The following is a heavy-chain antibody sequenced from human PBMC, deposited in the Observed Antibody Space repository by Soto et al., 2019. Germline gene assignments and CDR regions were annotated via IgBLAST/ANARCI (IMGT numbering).Heavy chain of an antibody. D-gene: IGHD4-17*01. V-gene: IGHV3-33*01. CDR1: GFTFISYG. CDR2: IWYDGSNK. Sequence: GGSLRLSCAPSGFTFISYGMHWALQAPGKGLEWVAVIWYDGSNKVYADSVKGRFTISRDNSKNTLYLQMNSLRAEDTAVYYCSRDVSGDYGALYICGQGTMVTVSS. J-gene: IGHJ3*02. CDR3: SRDVSGDYGALYI.